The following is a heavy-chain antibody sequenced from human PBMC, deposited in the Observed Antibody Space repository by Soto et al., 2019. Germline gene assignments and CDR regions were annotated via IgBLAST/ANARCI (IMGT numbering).Heavy chain of an antibody. CDR3: AKDLEYYDSSGYYLFDY. Sequence: TGGSLRLSCAASGFTFSSYAMSWVRQAPGKGLEWVSAISGSGGSTYYADSVKGRFTISRDNSKNTLYLQMNSLRAEDTAVYYCAKDLEYYDSSGYYLFDYWGQGTLVTVSS. CDR2: ISGSGGST. CDR1: GFTFSSYA. V-gene: IGHV3-23*01. D-gene: IGHD3-22*01. J-gene: IGHJ4*02.